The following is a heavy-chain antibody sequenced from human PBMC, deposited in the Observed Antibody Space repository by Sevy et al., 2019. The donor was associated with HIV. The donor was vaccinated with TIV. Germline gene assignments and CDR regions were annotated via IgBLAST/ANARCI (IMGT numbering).Heavy chain of an antibody. J-gene: IGHJ4*02. CDR3: TRWKAAQSIFDY. V-gene: IGHV3-49*04. CDR2: LKSDVYGGTV. D-gene: IGHD6-13*01. CDR1: GFTFGDYC. Sequence: GGSLRLSCTASGFTFGDYCMSWVRQAPGKGLEWVAFLKSDVYGGTVDHAASVRGRFVISRDDSKTIAYLQMNDLKTEDTGFYYCTRWKAAQSIFDYWGRGALVTVSS.